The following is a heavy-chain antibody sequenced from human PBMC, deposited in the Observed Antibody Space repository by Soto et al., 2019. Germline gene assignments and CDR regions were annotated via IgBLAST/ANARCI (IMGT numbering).Heavy chain of an antibody. CDR1: GFTLVSHW. CDR3: VRGYSDY. D-gene: IGHD1-26*01. Sequence: PWGSLSLSCAASGFTLVSHWMHWVRQVPGQGLWLVSLINTDGSATNYADSVKGRLIMSRDNARNTMYLQMNSLRAEDTAVYYCVRGYSDYWGQGTLVTASS. J-gene: IGHJ4*02. CDR2: INTDGSAT. V-gene: IGHV3-74*01.